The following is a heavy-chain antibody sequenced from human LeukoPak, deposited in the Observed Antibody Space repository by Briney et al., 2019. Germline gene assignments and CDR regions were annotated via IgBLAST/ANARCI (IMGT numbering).Heavy chain of an antibody. CDR2: IYHSGST. V-gene: IGHV4-38-2*01. J-gene: IGHJ4*02. Sequence: SETLSLTCAVSGYSISSGYYWGWVRQPPGKGLEWIGSIYHSGSTYYNPSLKSRVTISVDTSKNQFSLQLSSVTAADTAVYYCARRQTESGLDYWGQGTLVTVSS. CDR1: GYSISSGYY. D-gene: IGHD1-26*01. CDR3: ARRQTESGLDY.